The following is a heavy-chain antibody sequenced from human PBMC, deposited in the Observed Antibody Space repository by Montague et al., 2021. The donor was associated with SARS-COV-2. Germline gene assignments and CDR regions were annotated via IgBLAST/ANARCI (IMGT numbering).Heavy chain of an antibody. J-gene: IGHJ4*02. CDR2: IDWDDDK. V-gene: IGHV2-70*11. CDR1: GFSLSTSGMC. CDR3: ARTYYGGRPFDY. Sequence: PALVKPTQTLTLTCTFSGFSLSTSGMCVSWIRQPPGKALEWLARIDWDDDKYYSTSLKTRLTVSKDTSKNQVVLTMTNMDPVDTATYYCARTYYGGRPFDYWGQGTLVTVSS. D-gene: IGHD4-23*01.